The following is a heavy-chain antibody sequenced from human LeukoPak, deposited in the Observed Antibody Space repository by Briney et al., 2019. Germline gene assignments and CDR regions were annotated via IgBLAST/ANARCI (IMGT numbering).Heavy chain of an antibody. Sequence: ASVKVSCKASGYTFTSYGISWVRQAPGQGLEWMGWISTYNGNTNYAQKLQGRVTVTTDTFTSTAYMELRSLRSDDTAVYYCARVVGTEVTGQIDYWGPGTLVTVSS. CDR2: ISTYNGNT. J-gene: IGHJ4*02. CDR3: ARVVGTEVTGQIDY. V-gene: IGHV1-18*01. CDR1: GYTFTSYG. D-gene: IGHD4-23*01.